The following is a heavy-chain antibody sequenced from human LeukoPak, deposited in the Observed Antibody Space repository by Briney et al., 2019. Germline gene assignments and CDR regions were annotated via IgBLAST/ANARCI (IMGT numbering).Heavy chain of an antibody. CDR2: INPNSGGT. D-gene: IGHD3-10*01. V-gene: IGHV1-2*02. CDR3: ARDKVYGSGSYSRHYNWFDP. Sequence: ASVKVSCKASGYTFTGYYMHWVRHAPGQGLEWMGWINPNSGGTNYAQKFQGRVTMTRDTSISTAYMELSRLRSDDTAVYYCARDKVYGSGSYSRHYNWFDPWGQGTLVTVSS. J-gene: IGHJ5*02. CDR1: GYTFTGYY.